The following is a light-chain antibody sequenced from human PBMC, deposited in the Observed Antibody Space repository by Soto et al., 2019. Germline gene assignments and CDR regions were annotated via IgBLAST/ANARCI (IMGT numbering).Light chain of an antibody. Sequence: QSVLTQPASVSGSAGQSIAISCTGSSSDVGGYNYVSWYQQHSGKAPKLMIYDVSSRPSGVSDRFSGSKSGNTASLTISGLQAEDEAEYYCSSYTSSSTVIFGGGTKVTVL. CDR1: SSDVGGYNY. CDR2: DVS. V-gene: IGLV2-14*03. J-gene: IGLJ2*01. CDR3: SSYTSSSTVI.